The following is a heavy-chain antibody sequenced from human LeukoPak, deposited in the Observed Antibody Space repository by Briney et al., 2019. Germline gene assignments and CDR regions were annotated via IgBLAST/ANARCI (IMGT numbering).Heavy chain of an antibody. CDR3: ARTTTPHYYGSGSYTLGY. Sequence: VQPGRSLRLSCAASGFTFSTYAMHWVRQGPGKGLEWVAVISYDGSNKFYADSVKGRFTISRDNSKNTLYLQMSSLSAEDTAVYYCARTTTPHYYGSGSYTLGYWGQGTLVTVPS. J-gene: IGHJ4*02. CDR1: GFTFSTYA. D-gene: IGHD3-10*01. V-gene: IGHV3-30-3*01. CDR2: ISYDGSNK.